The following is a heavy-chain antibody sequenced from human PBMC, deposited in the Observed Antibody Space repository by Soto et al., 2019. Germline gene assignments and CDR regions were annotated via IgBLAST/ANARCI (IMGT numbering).Heavy chain of an antibody. CDR2: IYHSGST. CDR3: ARDRSETLWFGELRGWFDP. Sequence: QVQLQESGPGLVKPSGTLSLTCAVSGGSISSSNWWSWVRQPPGKGLEWIGEIYHSGSTNYNPSLKSRGTQSVDKSKNPFSLKLSSVTAADTAVYYCARDRSETLWFGELRGWFDPWGQGTLVTVSS. V-gene: IGHV4-4*02. J-gene: IGHJ5*02. CDR1: GGSISSSNW. D-gene: IGHD3-10*01.